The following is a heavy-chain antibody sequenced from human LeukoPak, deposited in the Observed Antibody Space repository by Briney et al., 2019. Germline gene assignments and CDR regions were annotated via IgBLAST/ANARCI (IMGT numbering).Heavy chain of an antibody. Sequence: ASVKVSCKASGYTFTGYYMHWVRQAPGQGLEWMGWINPNSGGTNYAQKFQGWVTMTTDTSTSTAYMELRSLRSDDTAVYYCARMGWGFGRVDYWGQGTLVTVSS. CDR2: INPNSGGT. V-gene: IGHV1-2*04. CDR3: ARMGWGFGRVDY. J-gene: IGHJ4*02. D-gene: IGHD2-21*01. CDR1: GYTFTGYY.